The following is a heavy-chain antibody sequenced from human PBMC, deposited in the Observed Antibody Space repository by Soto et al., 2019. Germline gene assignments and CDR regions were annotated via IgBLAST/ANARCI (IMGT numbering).Heavy chain of an antibody. CDR3: ASSPLSGYDYGYFDY. CDR1: GGSISSYY. D-gene: IGHD5-12*01. J-gene: IGHJ4*02. Sequence: PSETLSLTCTVSGGSISSYYWSWIRQPPGKGLEWIGYIYYSGSTNYNPSLKSRVTISVDTSKNQFSLKLSSVTAADTAVYYCASSPLSGYDYGYFDYWGQGTLVTVSS. V-gene: IGHV4-59*01. CDR2: IYYSGST.